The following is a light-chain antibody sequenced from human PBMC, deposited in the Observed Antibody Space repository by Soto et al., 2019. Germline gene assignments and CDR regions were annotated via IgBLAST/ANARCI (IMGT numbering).Light chain of an antibody. Sequence: IVLTQSPATLSLSPGERATLSGRASQSVSSNLAWFQQKPGQAPRLLIYGASTRDTGIPARFSGSGSGTEFTLTISSLQSEDFAVYHCQQYNKWPPTFGQGTKVDI. CDR2: GAS. J-gene: IGKJ1*01. V-gene: IGKV3-15*01. CDR1: QSVSSN. CDR3: QQYNKWPPT.